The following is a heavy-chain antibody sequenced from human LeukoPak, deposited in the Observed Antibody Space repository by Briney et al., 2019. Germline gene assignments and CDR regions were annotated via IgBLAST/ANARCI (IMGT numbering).Heavy chain of an antibody. J-gene: IGHJ4*02. D-gene: IGHD4-17*01. CDR2: IRFDGSHK. V-gene: IGHV3-30*02. CDR1: GFTFSTSG. CDR3: AKVYGDLVDY. Sequence: GSLRLSCAASGFTFSTSGMHWVRQAPGKGLEWVAFIRFDGSHKNHADSVKGRFAISRDNSKKTVYLQMNSLTTEDTAMYYCAKVYGDLVDYWGQGTLVTVSS.